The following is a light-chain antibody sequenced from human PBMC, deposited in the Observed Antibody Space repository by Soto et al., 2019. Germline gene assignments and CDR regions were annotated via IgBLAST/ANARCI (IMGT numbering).Light chain of an antibody. V-gene: IGKV1-27*01. CDR3: QKYNSALPA. Sequence: DIQMTQSPSSLSASVGDRVTITCRAGQYIGRYLNWYQQKPGKVPKLLIYAASTLQSGVPSRFSGSGSGTDFTLTISSLQPEDVATYYCQKYNSALPAFGQGTKVDIK. J-gene: IGKJ1*01. CDR2: AAS. CDR1: QYIGRY.